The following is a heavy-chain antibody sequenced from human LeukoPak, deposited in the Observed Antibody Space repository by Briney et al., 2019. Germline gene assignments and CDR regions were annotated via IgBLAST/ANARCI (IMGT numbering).Heavy chain of an antibody. CDR1: GFTLSSYE. Sequence: GGALTLSCAASGFTLSSYELNWVRQAPGKGLEWVSYICSSGSTIYYADSVKGRFTISRDNAKNSLYLQMNSLRAEDTAVYYCARDYESSGYYGPYFDYWGQGTLVTVSS. V-gene: IGHV3-48*03. J-gene: IGHJ4*02. CDR3: ARDYESSGYYGPYFDY. CDR2: ICSSGSTI. D-gene: IGHD3-22*01.